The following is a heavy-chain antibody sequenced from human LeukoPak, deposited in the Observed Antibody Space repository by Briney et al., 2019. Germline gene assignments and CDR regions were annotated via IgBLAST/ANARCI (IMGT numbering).Heavy chain of an antibody. CDR2: VYTSGST. J-gene: IGHJ4*02. CDR1: GGSISSGSYY. Sequence: SETLSLTCTVSGGSISSGSYYWSWIRQPAGKGLEWIGRVYTSGSTNYNPSLKSRVTISVDTSENQFSLKLSSVTAADTAVYYCASSDFWSGYYIDYWGQGTLVTVSS. D-gene: IGHD3-3*01. CDR3: ASSDFWSGYYIDY. V-gene: IGHV4-61*02.